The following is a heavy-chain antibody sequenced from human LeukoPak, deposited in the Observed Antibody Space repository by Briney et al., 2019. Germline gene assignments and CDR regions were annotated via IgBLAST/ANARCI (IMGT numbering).Heavy chain of an antibody. J-gene: IGHJ3*02. D-gene: IGHD3-10*01. CDR3: ARVSRRTYYYGSGKDAFDI. CDR2: IYHSGST. Sequence: PSETLSLTCTVSGGSISSGGYYWSWIRQPPGKGLEWIGYIYHSGSTYYNPSLKSRVTISVDKSKNQFSLKLSSVTAADTAVYYCARVSRRTYYYGSGKDAFDIWGQGTMVTVSS. CDR1: GGSISSGGYY. V-gene: IGHV4-30-2*01.